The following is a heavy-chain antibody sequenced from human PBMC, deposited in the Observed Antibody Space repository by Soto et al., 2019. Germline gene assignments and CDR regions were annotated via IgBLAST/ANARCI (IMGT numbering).Heavy chain of an antibody. J-gene: IGHJ6*02. V-gene: IGHV3-21*01. D-gene: IGHD3-16*01. CDR1: GFTFSSYS. Sequence: GGSLRLSCAASGFTFSSYSMNWVRQAPGKGLEWVSSISSSSSYIYYADSVKGRFTISRDNAKNSLYLQMNSLRAEDTAVYYCARFTSSAYYYYYYGMDVWGQGTTVTVSS. CDR2: ISSSSSYI. CDR3: ARFTSSAYYYYYYGMDV.